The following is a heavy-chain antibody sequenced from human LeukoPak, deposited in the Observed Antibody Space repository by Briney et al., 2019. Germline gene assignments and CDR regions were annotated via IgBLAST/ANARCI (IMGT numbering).Heavy chain of an antibody. CDR3: ARQFTRGGYYFDY. D-gene: IGHD6-25*01. CDR1: GGSISSSSYY. V-gene: IGHV4-39*01. Sequence: SETLSLTCTVSGGSISSSSYYWGWIRQPPGKGLEWIGSIYYSGSTYYNPSLKSRVTISVDTSKNQFSLKLSSVTAADTAVYYCARQFTRGGYYFDYSGQGTLVTVSS. J-gene: IGHJ4*02. CDR2: IYYSGST.